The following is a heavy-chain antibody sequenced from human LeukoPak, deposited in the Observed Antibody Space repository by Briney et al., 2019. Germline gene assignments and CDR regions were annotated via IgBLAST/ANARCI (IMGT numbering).Heavy chain of an antibody. CDR1: GGSFSGYY. J-gene: IGHJ5*02. V-gene: IGHV4-34*01. CDR3: ARVGYCSGGSGLNWFDP. D-gene: IGHD2-15*01. CDR2: VNHSGST. Sequence: PSETLSLTCAVYGGSFSGYYWSGIRHPPGKGLEWSGEVNHSGSTNYNPPLKSRVTISLDTSTNKFSLQLRPVSAADTALYYCARVGYCSGGSGLNWFDPWGRGTLVTVSS.